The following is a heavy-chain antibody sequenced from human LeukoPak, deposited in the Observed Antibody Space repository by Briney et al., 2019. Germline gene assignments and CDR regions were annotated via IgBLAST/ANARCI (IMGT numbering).Heavy chain of an antibody. Sequence: GRSLRLSCAASGFTFSSYAMHWVRQAPGKGLEWVAVISYDGSNKYYADSVKGRFTISRDNSENTLYLQMNSLRAEDTAVYYCARNIYDSSGYAFDYWGQGTLVTVSS. CDR2: ISYDGSNK. J-gene: IGHJ4*02. CDR1: GFTFSSYA. D-gene: IGHD3-22*01. CDR3: ARNIYDSSGYAFDY. V-gene: IGHV3-30-3*01.